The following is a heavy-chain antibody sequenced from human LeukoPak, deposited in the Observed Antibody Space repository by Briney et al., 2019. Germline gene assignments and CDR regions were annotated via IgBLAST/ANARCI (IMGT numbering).Heavy chain of an antibody. CDR3: AKGRLERRQGFDY. J-gene: IGHJ4*02. CDR1: GFTFSNYA. Sequence: GGPLRLSCAASGFTFSNYAMSWVRQALGKGLQWVSTISDGGGGAYYADSVKGRFTISRDNSKNTLHVQMNSLRVEDTAVYYCAKGRLERRQGFDYWGQGTLVTVSS. V-gene: IGHV3-23*01. D-gene: IGHD1-1*01. CDR2: ISDGGGGA.